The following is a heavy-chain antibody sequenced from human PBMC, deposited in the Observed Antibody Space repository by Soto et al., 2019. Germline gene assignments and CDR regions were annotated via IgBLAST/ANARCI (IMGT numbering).Heavy chain of an antibody. J-gene: IGHJ6*01. V-gene: IGHV1-18*01. D-gene: IGHD3-22*01. CDR3: ARDLHLSRRYYYDSSGYPKAPALDYYYGMDV. Sequence: QVQLVQSGAEVKKPGASVKVSCKASGYTFTSYGISWVRQAPGQGLEWMGWISAYNGNTNYAQKLQGRVTMTTDTSTSTAYMELRSLRSDDTAVYYCARDLHLSRRYYYDSSGYPKAPALDYYYGMDVW. CDR2: ISAYNGNT. CDR1: GYTFTSYG.